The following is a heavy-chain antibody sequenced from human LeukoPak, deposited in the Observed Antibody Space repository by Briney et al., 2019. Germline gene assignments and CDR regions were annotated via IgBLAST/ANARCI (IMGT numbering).Heavy chain of an antibody. D-gene: IGHD2-2*02. CDR2: IYHSGST. CDR1: GDSISSSNW. Sequence: PSETLSLTCTVSGDSISSSNWWSWVRQPPGKGLEWIGEIYHSGSTNYNPSLKSRVTISVDKSKNQFSLKLSSVTAADTAVYYCARYGSTSCYRRCWFDPWGQGTLVTVSS. V-gene: IGHV4-4*02. CDR3: ARYGSTSCYRRCWFDP. J-gene: IGHJ5*02.